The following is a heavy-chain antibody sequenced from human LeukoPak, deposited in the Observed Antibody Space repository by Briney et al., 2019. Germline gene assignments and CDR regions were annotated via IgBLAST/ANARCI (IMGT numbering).Heavy chain of an antibody. Sequence: GGSLRLSCAASGFTFINYGMHWVRQAPGKGLEWVAVISYDGTNKYYADSVKGRFTISRDNYKNTLYLQMNSLKTDDTAVYYCANYGDYQYFDYWGQGTPVTVSS. CDR2: ISYDGTNK. CDR1: GFTFINYG. CDR3: ANYGDYQYFDY. J-gene: IGHJ4*02. V-gene: IGHV3-30*18. D-gene: IGHD4-17*01.